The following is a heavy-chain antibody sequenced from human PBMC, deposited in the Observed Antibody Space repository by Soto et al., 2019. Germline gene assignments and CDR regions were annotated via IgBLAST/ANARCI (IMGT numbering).Heavy chain of an antibody. Sequence: GALRLSCAASGFTFSSYGMHWVRQAPGKGLEWVAVIWYDGSNKYYADSVKGRFTISRDNSKNTLYLQMNSLRAEDTAVYYCARDMGTMVRGVIISYYYGMDVWGQGTTVTVSS. CDR1: GFTFSSYG. CDR2: IWYDGSNK. CDR3: ARDMGTMVRGVIISYYYGMDV. D-gene: IGHD3-10*01. J-gene: IGHJ6*02. V-gene: IGHV3-33*01.